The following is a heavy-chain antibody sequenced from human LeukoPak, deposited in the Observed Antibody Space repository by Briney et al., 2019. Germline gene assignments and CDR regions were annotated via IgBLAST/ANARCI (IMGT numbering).Heavy chain of an antibody. CDR3: ARDGFAEKWLVPIY. D-gene: IGHD3-22*01. J-gene: IGHJ4*02. Sequence: SVKVSCKASGGTFSSYAISWVRQAPGQGLEWMGRIIPIFGTANYAQKFQGRVTITTDKSTSTAYMELSSLRSEDTAVYYCARDGFAEKWLVPIYWGQGTLVTVSS. CDR2: IIPIFGTA. CDR1: GGTFSSYA. V-gene: IGHV1-69*05.